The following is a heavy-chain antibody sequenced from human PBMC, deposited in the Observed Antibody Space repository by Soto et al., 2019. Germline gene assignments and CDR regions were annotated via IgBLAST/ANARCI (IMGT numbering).Heavy chain of an antibody. CDR1: GAYMRTDYYY. Sequence: QVQLQESGPGLVKPSQTLSLTCAVSGAYMRTDYYYWSWVRQKPGKDLEWIGHMHHSGRTHYNPSLKSRVAISFDPSKNQSALYLNSVTAADTAVYYCARWVEVSLDYFDSWGQGTPVTVSA. CDR2: MHHSGRT. J-gene: IGHJ4*02. V-gene: IGHV4-31*11. CDR3: ARWVEVSLDYFDS. D-gene: IGHD2-15*01.